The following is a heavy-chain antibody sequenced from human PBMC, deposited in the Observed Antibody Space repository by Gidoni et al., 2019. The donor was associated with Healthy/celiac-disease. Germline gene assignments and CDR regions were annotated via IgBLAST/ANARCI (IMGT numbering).Heavy chain of an antibody. V-gene: IGHV3-23*01. J-gene: IGHJ4*02. CDR2: TSGSGGST. D-gene: IGHD5-18*01. Sequence: EVQRLESGGGLVKPGGSVRHSCAASGFTFSSYAMSWVRQAPGKGLEWVSATSGSGGSTYYADSVKGRFTISRDNSKNTLYLQMNSLRAEDTAVYYCAKDYMDTAMEFDYWGQGTLVTVSS. CDR1: GFTFSSYA. CDR3: AKDYMDTAMEFDY.